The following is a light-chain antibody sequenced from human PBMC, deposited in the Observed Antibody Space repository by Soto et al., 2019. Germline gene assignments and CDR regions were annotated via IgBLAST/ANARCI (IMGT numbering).Light chain of an antibody. CDR1: QSVSSY. CDR3: KQRSNLIT. V-gene: IGKV3-11*01. Sequence: EIVLTQSPATLSLSPGERATLSCRASQSVSSYLAWYQQKPGQAPRLLIYDASNRATGIPARFSGSGSGTDFTLTISSLEPEDFAVYHCKQRSNLITSGHRNTVDIK. J-gene: IGKJ3*01. CDR2: DAS.